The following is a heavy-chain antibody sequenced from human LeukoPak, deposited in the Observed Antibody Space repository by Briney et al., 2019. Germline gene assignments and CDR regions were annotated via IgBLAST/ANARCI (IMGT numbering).Heavy chain of an antibody. Sequence: PGGSLRLSCTACGLTFSNYAMTWVRQAPGKGLEWVSSMSGTGGRTYSADSVKGRFTISRDNSKNTLYLQMKNLRVEHTAVYYCAKGLHGGVGYGVDVWGQGTTVSVSS. CDR3: AKGLHGGVGYGVDV. V-gene: IGHV3-23*01. D-gene: IGHD3-16*01. CDR2: MSGTGGRT. CDR1: GLTFSNYA. J-gene: IGHJ6*02.